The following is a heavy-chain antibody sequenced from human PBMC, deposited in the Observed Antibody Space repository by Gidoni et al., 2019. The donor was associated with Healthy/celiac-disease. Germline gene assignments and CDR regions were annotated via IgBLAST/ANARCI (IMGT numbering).Heavy chain of an antibody. D-gene: IGHD5-12*01. Sequence: QVQLVESGGGVVQPGRSLRPSCAVSGFTFSSYGMHWVRQAPGKGLEWVAVIWYDGSNKYYADSVKGRFTISRDNSKNTLYLQMNSLRAEDTAVYYCARVATEGVGDYWGQGTLVTVSS. CDR3: ARVATEGVGDY. CDR2: IWYDGSNK. CDR1: GFTFSSYG. V-gene: IGHV3-33*01. J-gene: IGHJ4*02.